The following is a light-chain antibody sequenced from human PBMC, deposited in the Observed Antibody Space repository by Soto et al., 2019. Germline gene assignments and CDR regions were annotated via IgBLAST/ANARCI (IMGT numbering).Light chain of an antibody. CDR3: SSYAGSNDLL. Sequence: QSALTQPPSASGSPGQSVTISCTGTSSDVGGYNYVSWYQQHPGKAPKVMIYEVSKRPSGVPDRFSGSKSGNMASLTVSGLQAEDEADYYCSSYAGSNDLLFGGGTKLTVL. J-gene: IGLJ2*01. CDR2: EVS. V-gene: IGLV2-8*01. CDR1: SSDVGGYNY.